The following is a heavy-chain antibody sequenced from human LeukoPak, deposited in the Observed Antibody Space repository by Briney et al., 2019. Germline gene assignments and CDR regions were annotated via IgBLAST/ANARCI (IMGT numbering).Heavy chain of an antibody. V-gene: IGHV3-21*01. CDR2: ISSSSSYI. CDR1: GFTFSSYS. J-gene: IGHJ4*02. Sequence: PGGSLRLSCAASGFTFSSYSMNWVRQAPGKGLEWVSSISSSSSYIYYADSVKGRFTISRDNAKNSLYLQMNSLRAEDTAVYYCARTPGEGGGGFDYWGQGTLVTVSS. CDR3: ARTPGEGGGGFDY. D-gene: IGHD2-15*01.